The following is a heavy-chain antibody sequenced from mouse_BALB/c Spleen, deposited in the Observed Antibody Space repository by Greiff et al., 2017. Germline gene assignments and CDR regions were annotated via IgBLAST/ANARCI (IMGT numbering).Heavy chain of an antibody. CDR3: ARGGHYFDY. Sequence: EVQLVESGGGLVKPGGSLKLSCAASGFTFSDYYMYWVRQTPEKRLEWVATISDGGSYTYYPDSVKGRFTISRDNAKNNLYLQMSSLKSEDTAMYYCARGGHYFDYWGQGTTLTVSS. CDR1: GFTFSDYY. J-gene: IGHJ2*01. V-gene: IGHV5-4*02. CDR2: ISDGGSYT. D-gene: IGHD3-3*01.